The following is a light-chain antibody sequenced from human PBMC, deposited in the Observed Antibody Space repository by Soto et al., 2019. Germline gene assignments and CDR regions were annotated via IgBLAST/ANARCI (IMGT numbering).Light chain of an antibody. J-gene: IGLJ1*01. V-gene: IGLV1-44*01. CDR3: ATWDDSRNGV. CDR1: TSNIESHP. CDR2: TNN. Sequence: QSVLTQPPSVSGTPGQRISISCSGATSNIESHPVNWFQQVPGAAPKLLIKTNNQRPSGVPDRFSGSKSGDSASLAISGLQSEDEATYYCATWDDSRNGVFGSGTKLTVL.